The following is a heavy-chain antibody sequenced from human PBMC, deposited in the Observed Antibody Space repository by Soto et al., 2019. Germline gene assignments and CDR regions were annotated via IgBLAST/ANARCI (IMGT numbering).Heavy chain of an antibody. CDR1: GFTVSRDY. CDR3: ARAYGGNPALFDP. V-gene: IGHV3-53*01. CDR2: IYTGGST. J-gene: IGHJ5*02. D-gene: IGHD4-17*01. Sequence: EVQLVESGGGLIQPGGSLRLSCAASGFTVSRDYMSWVRQAPGKGLEWVSVIYTGGSTYYADSVKGRFTFSRDNSKNTLYLQMHSLRAEDTAVYYCARAYGGNPALFDPWGQGTLVTVYS.